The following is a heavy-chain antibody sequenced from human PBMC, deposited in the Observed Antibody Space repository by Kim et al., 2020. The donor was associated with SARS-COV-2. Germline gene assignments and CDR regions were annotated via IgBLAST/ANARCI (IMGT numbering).Heavy chain of an antibody. V-gene: IGHV3-33*06. CDR1: GFTFSSYG. Sequence: GGSLRLSCAASGFTFSSYGMHWVRQAPGKGLEWVAVIWYDGSNKYYADSVKGRFTISRDNSKNTLYLQMNSLRAEDTAVYYCAKTSSTPDGSDFDYWGQGTLVTLSP. D-gene: IGHD2-2*01. CDR2: IWYDGSNK. CDR3: AKTSSTPDGSDFDY. J-gene: IGHJ4*02.